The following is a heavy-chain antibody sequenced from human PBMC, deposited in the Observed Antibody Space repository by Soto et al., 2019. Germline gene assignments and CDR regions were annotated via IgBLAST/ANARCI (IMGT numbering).Heavy chain of an antibody. J-gene: IGHJ4*02. CDR1: GFTFTRFS. CDR2: ISSTTNYI. Sequence: PGGSLRLSCAASGFTFTRFSMNWVRQAPGKGLEWVSSISSTTNYIYYGDSMKGRFTVSRDNAKNSLYLEMNSLRAEDTAVYYCARESEDLTSNFDYWGQGTLVTVSS. V-gene: IGHV3-21*06. CDR3: ARESEDLTSNFDY.